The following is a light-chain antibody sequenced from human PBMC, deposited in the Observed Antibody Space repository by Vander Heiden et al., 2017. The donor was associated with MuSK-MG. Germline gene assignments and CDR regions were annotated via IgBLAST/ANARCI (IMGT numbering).Light chain of an antibody. CDR2: DAS. J-gene: IGKJ1*01. Sequence: DIQLTQSPSTLSASVGDRVTITCRASQSISSWLAWYQQKPGKAPKLLIYDASSLERGVPSRFSGSGSGTEFTLTISSLQPDDFATYYCQQYSSFYGFGQGTKVEIK. CDR1: QSISSW. CDR3: QQYSSFYG. V-gene: IGKV1-5*01.